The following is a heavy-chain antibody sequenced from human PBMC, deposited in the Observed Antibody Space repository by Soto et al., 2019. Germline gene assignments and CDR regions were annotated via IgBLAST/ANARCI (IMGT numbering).Heavy chain of an antibody. V-gene: IGHV3-23*01. CDR1: GFTFDNYA. D-gene: IGHD3-3*01. J-gene: IGHJ4*02. CDR2: ISASGNSR. Sequence: PGGSVRLSCEASGFTFDNYAMSWVRRAPGKGLEWVSAISASGNSRYHADSIKGRFTISRDNSKNTLYLQMNSLRAEDTAVYYCAKAGTYNDFWSSPPVLGRVYIDYWGQGALVTVSS. CDR3: AKAGTYNDFWSSPPVLGRVYIDY.